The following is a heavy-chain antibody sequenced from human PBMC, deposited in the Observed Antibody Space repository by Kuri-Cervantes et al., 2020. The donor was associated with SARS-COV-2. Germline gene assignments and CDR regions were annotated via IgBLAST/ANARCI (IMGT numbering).Heavy chain of an antibody. CDR1: GFTFSSYA. CDR3: AKDRGYSYGYGYFDY. D-gene: IGHD5-18*01. V-gene: IGHV3-23*01. J-gene: IGHJ4*02. CDR2: ISGSGGST. Sequence: GESLKISCAASGFTFSSYAMSWVRQAPGEGLEWVSAISGSGGSTYYADSVKGRFTISRDNSKNTLYLQMNSLRAEDTAVYYCAKDRGYSYGYGYFDYWGQGTLVTVSS.